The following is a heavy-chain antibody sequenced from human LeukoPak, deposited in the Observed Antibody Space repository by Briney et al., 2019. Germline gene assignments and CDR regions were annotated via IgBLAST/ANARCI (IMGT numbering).Heavy chain of an antibody. Sequence: GGPLRLSCAASGFTFSNYAMSWVRQAPGKGLEWVSGFDGSGDGTYYVDSVKGRFTISRDNSENTLYLQMDSLRVEDTAVYFCARDRDNYMDVWGKGTTVTISS. J-gene: IGHJ6*03. V-gene: IGHV3-23*01. CDR3: ARDRDNYMDV. CDR2: FDGSGDGT. CDR1: GFTFSNYA.